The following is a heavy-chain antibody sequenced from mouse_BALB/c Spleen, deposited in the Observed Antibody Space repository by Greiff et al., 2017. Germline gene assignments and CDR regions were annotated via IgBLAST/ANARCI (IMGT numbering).Heavy chain of an antibody. CDR3: ARNYYGSSIFDY. D-gene: IGHD1-1*01. CDR1: GYTFTSYT. J-gene: IGHJ2*01. CDR2: INPSSGYT. Sequence: QVQLQQSGAELARPGASVKMSCKASGYTFTSYTMHWVKQRPGQGLEWIGYINPSSGYTNYNQKFKDKATLTADKSSSTAYMQLSSLTSEDSAVYYCARNYYGSSIFDYWGQGTTLTVSS. V-gene: IGHV1-4*01.